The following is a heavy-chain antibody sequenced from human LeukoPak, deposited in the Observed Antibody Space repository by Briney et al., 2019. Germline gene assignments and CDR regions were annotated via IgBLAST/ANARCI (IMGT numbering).Heavy chain of an antibody. CDR2: ISSDGGGT. Sequence: PGGSLRLSCAASGFTVSSNYMSWVRQAPGKGLEFVSAISSDGGGTYYADSVKGRFTISRDDSKNTLYLQMGSLRGDDMAVYYCARVRAAGTFDYWGQETLVTVSS. J-gene: IGHJ4*02. CDR3: ARVRAAGTFDY. V-gene: IGHV3-64*02. CDR1: GFTVSSNY. D-gene: IGHD6-13*01.